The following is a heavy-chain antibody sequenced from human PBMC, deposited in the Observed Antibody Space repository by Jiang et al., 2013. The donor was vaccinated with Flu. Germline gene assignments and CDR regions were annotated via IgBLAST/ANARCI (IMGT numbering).Heavy chain of an antibody. V-gene: IGHV3-30*03. Sequence: EWVAAISYDGTHKHYGDSVKGRFTISRDNSKNTVFLQMNSLRAEDTAVYYCARDVGDGHFNRDLGYSYSGMDVWGQGTTVTVSS. CDR3: ARDVGDGHFNRDLGYSYSGMDV. CDR2: ISYDGTHK. D-gene: IGHD5-24*01. J-gene: IGHJ6*02.